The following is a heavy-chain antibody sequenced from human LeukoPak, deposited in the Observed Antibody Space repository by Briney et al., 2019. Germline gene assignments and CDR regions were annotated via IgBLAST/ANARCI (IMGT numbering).Heavy chain of an antibody. CDR2: ISGSGGST. D-gene: IGHD2-15*01. J-gene: IGHJ6*02. CDR1: GFAFSSYA. Sequence: GGSLRLSCAASGFAFSSYAMSWVRQAPGKGLEWVSAISGSGGSTYYADSVKGRFTTSRDNSKNTLYLQMNSLRAEDTAVYYCAKDPSIVVVVAATPEGNYGMDVWGQGTTVTVSS. CDR3: AKDPSIVVVVAATPEGNYGMDV. V-gene: IGHV3-23*01.